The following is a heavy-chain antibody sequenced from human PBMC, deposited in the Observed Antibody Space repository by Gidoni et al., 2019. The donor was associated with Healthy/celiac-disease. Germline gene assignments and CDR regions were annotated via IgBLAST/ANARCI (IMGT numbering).Heavy chain of an antibody. CDR3: ARGSSWSFPLGTNFDY. D-gene: IGHD6-13*01. J-gene: IGHJ4*02. CDR2: IVPIFGTA. V-gene: IGHV1-69*01. Sequence: QEQPVQSGAEATKPGSSVKVSCKPSGRTCRSYAISCVRQAPGHGLEWMGGIVPIFGTANYAQKFQGRVTITADESTSTAYMELSSLRSEDTAVYYCARGSSWSFPLGTNFDYWGQGTLVTVSS. CDR1: GRTCRSYA.